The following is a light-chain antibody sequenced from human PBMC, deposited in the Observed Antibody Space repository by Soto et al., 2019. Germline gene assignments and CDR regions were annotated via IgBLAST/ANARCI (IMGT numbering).Light chain of an antibody. V-gene: IGLV2-14*01. CDR1: SSDVGGYNY. CDR3: SSYTSSSTRV. Sequence: QSALTKPASVSGSPGQSITISCTGTSSDVGGYNYVSWYQQHPGKAPKLMIYDVSNRPSGVSNRFSGSKSGNTASLTISGLQAEDEADYYYSSYTSSSTRVFGGGTKVTVL. CDR2: DVS. J-gene: IGLJ2*01.